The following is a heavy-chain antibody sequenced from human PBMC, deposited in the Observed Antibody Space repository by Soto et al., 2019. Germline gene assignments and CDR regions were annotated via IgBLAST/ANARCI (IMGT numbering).Heavy chain of an antibody. CDR3: VYIAAKGVVNWFES. J-gene: IGHJ5*01. CDR2: ISAYNGNT. Sequence: ASVKVSCKASGYTFTSYGISWVRQAPGQGLEWMGWISAYNGNTNYAQKLQGRVTMTTDTSTSTAYMELRSLRSDDTAVYYCVYIAAKGVVNWFESWGQGTLVTVSS. V-gene: IGHV1-18*01. D-gene: IGHD2-15*01. CDR1: GYTFTSYG.